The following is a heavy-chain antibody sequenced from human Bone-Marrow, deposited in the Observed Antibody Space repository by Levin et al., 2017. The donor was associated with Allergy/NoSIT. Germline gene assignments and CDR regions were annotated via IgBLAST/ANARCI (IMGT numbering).Heavy chain of an antibody. D-gene: IGHD3-10*01. J-gene: IGHJ4*02. CDR3: ARAIVRAAESCGV. CDR1: RGSLFGIDYN. Sequence: SQTLSLTCSVSRGSLFGIDYNWSWIRQTPGKGLQWIVSISYRGDTAYSLALKSRVIGPVDTSKDQSSLCLTSLTAADTAWYYSARAIVRAAESCGVWGQGMLVTVS. V-gene: IGHV4-30-4*01. CDR2: ISYRGDT.